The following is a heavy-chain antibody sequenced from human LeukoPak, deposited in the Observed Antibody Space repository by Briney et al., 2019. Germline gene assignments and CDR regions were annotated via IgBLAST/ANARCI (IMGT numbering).Heavy chain of an antibody. Sequence: GGSLRLSCAASGFTFSNAWMNWVRQAPGKGLEWVGRIKSKTDGGTTDYAAPVKDRFTISRDDSKNTLYLQMNSLKTEDTAVYYCTTKLTYYDFWSATDVWGQGTTVTVSS. J-gene: IGHJ6*02. CDR1: GFTFSNAW. CDR3: TTKLTYYDFWSATDV. V-gene: IGHV3-15*07. D-gene: IGHD3-3*01. CDR2: IKSKTDGGTT.